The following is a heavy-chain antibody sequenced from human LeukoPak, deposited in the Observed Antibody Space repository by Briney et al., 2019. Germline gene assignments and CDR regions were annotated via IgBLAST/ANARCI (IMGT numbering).Heavy chain of an antibody. CDR1: GGSISSSSYY. CDR3: ARHVGVGATLFDC. Sequence: TSETLSLTCTVSGGSISSSSYYWGWIRQPPGKGLEWIGSIYYSGSTYYNPSLKSRVTISVDTSKNQFSLKLSSVTAADTAVYYCARHVGVGATLFDCWGEGTLVIVSS. J-gene: IGHJ4*02. D-gene: IGHD1-26*01. V-gene: IGHV4-39*01. CDR2: IYYSGST.